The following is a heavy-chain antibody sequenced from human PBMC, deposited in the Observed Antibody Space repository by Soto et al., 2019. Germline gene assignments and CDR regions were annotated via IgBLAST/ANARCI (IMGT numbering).Heavy chain of an antibody. CDR2: IIPIFGTA. J-gene: IGHJ6*02. D-gene: IGHD6-25*01. Sequence: ASVKVSCKASGGTFSSYAISGVRQAPGQGLEWMGGIIPIFGTANYAQKFQGRVTITADESTSTAYMELSSLRSEDTAVYYCARVETAGGFNYWSYGMDVSGQGTTVTLCS. CDR1: GGTFSSYA. CDR3: ARVETAGGFNYWSYGMDV. V-gene: IGHV1-69*13.